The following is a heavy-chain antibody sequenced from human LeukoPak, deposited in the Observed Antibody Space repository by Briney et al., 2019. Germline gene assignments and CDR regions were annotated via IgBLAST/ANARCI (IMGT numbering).Heavy chain of an antibody. J-gene: IGHJ6*02. CDR3: AREDPRTKVPEGMDV. D-gene: IGHD4/OR15-4a*01. Sequence: SETLSLTCTVSGGSISHYYWSWFRQPPGKGLEWIGYIYYSGTTNYNPSLKSRVTISVDTSKNQFSLKLNSVTAADTAVYYCAREDPRTKVPEGMDVWGQGTTVTVSS. V-gene: IGHV4-59*01. CDR1: GGSISHYY. CDR2: IYYSGTT.